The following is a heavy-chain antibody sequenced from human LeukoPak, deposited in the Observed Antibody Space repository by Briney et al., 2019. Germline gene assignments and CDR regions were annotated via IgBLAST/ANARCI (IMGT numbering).Heavy chain of an antibody. CDR2: IYHSGST. Sequence: SKTLSLTCTVSGGSVSSGSYYWSWIRQPPGKGLEWIGYIYHSGSTNYNPSLKSRVTISVDTSKNQFSLKLSSVTAADTAVYYCARASSSYYDSSGYHKANFDYWGQGTLVTVSS. D-gene: IGHD3-22*01. J-gene: IGHJ4*02. CDR3: ARASSSYYDSSGYHKANFDY. V-gene: IGHV4-61*01. CDR1: GGSVSSGSYY.